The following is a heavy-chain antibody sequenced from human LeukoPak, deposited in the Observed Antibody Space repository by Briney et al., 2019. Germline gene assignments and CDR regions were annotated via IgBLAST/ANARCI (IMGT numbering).Heavy chain of an antibody. Sequence: ASVKVSCKASGYTFTTYDINWVRQATGQGLEWMGWMNPNGGNTGYAQKFQGRVTMTRNTSISTAYMELRSLRSEDTAVYYCARGPNKSDGGNSGSAWFDPWGQGTLVTVSS. CDR3: ARGPNKSDGGNSGSAWFDP. CDR2: MNPNGGNT. J-gene: IGHJ5*02. CDR1: GYTFTTYD. V-gene: IGHV1-8*01. D-gene: IGHD4-23*01.